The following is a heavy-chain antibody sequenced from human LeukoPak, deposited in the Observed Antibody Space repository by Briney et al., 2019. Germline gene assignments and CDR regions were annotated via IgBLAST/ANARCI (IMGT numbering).Heavy chain of an antibody. J-gene: IGHJ4*02. Sequence: SETLSLTCTVSGGPISSYYWSWIRQPPGKGLEWIGHIYYSGSTNYNPSLRSRVTISVDTSKNQCSLKLSSVTAADTAVYYCARLVRFSXDYFXXWGQGTLVTVX. CDR1: GGPISSYY. V-gene: IGHV4-59*01. CDR2: IYYSGST. D-gene: IGHD6-6*01. CDR3: ARLVRFSXDYFXX.